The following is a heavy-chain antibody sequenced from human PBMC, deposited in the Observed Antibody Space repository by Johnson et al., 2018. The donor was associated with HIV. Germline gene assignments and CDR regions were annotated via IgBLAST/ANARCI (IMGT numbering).Heavy chain of an antibody. CDR2: VSYDSSNK. D-gene: IGHD4-23*01. CDR1: ALSFSGYA. V-gene: IGHV3-30*04. Sequence: QVHLVESGGGVVQPGRSLRLSCTSALSFSGYAMHWVRQAPGKGLEWVAVVSYDSSNKYYADSVKGRFTISRDNSKNTVFLQMDSLRGKDTAVYYCARDPGNGGRPFDAFDVWGQGTMVTVSS. J-gene: IGHJ3*01. CDR3: ARDPGNGGRPFDAFDV.